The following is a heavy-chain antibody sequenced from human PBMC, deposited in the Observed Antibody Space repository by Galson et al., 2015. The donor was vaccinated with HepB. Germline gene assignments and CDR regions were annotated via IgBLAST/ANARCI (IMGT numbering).Heavy chain of an antibody. J-gene: IGHJ4*02. D-gene: IGHD1-26*01. CDR2: ISGSGGST. Sequence: SLRLSCAASGFTLSTYAMNWVRQAPGKGLEWVSGISGSGGSTGISDSGSSTYYADSVKGRFTISRDSSKNTLHLQMNSLRAEDTAVYYCAKEGWDLHHYFHYWGQGTLVTVSS. CDR3: AKEGWDLHHYFHY. V-gene: IGHV3-23*01. CDR1: GFTLSTYA.